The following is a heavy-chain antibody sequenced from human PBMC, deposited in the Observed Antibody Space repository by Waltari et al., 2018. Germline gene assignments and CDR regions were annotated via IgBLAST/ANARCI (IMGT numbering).Heavy chain of an antibody. CDR3: ARHHVRRAFDI. J-gene: IGHJ3*02. CDR2: IIPIFGTA. V-gene: IGHV1-69*01. D-gene: IGHD6-6*01. Sequence: VRQAPGQGLEWMGGIIPIFGTANYAQKFQGRVTITADESTSTAYMELSSLRSEDTAVYYCARHHVRRAFDIWGQGTMVTVSS.